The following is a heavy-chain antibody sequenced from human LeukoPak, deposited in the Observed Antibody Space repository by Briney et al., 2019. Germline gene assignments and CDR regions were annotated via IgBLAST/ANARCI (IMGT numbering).Heavy chain of an antibody. V-gene: IGHV1-46*01. D-gene: IGHD3-22*01. CDR2: INPSGGST. CDR3: ARGLEPTGERTTMIVPPFDP. J-gene: IGHJ5*02. Sequence: GASVKVSCKASGYTFTSYYMHWVRQAPGQGLEWMGIINPSGGSTSYAQKFQGRVTMTRDTSTSTVYMELSSLRSEDTAVYYCARGLEPTGERTTMIVPPFDPWGQGTLVTVSS. CDR1: GYTFTSYY.